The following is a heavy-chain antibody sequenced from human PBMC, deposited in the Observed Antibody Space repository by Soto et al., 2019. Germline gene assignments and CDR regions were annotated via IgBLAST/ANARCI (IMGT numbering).Heavy chain of an antibody. J-gene: IGHJ6*02. V-gene: IGHV4-30-4*01. Sequence: SEPLSLTCTVSGGSISSGYYYWSWIHQHPGKDREWIGYIYYSGSTYYNPSLKSRVTISVDTSKNQFSLKLSSVTAADTAVYYCARCDYDFWRGAPSALDVWGQGTTVTVSS. CDR1: GGSISSGYYY. CDR2: IYYSGST. D-gene: IGHD3-3*01. CDR3: ARCDYDFWRGAPSALDV.